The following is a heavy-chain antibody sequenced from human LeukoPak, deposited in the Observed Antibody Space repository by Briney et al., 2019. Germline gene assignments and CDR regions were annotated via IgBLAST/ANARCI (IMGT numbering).Heavy chain of an antibody. CDR1: GYTFTGYY. J-gene: IGHJ6*03. CDR3: ARVSYDFWSGYSSHGQNYYYYYMDV. D-gene: IGHD3-3*01. Sequence: ASVKVSCKASGYTFTGYYMHWVRQAPGQGLEWMGWINPNSGGTNYAQKFQGRVTMTRDTSISTAYMELSRLRSDDTAVYYCARVSYDFWSGYSSHGQNYYYYYMDVWGKGTTVTVSS. CDR2: INPNSGGT. V-gene: IGHV1-2*02.